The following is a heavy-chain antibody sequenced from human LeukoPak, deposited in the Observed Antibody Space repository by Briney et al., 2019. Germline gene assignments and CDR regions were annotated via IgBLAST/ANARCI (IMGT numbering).Heavy chain of an antibody. D-gene: IGHD6-13*01. CDR3: ATATAGHEDAFDI. CDR2: IIPIFGTA. V-gene: IGHV1-69*05. Sequence: SVKVSCKASGYTFTSYAISWVRQAPGQGLEWMGGIIPIFGTANYAQKFQGRVTITTDESTSTAYMELSSLRSEDTAVYYCATATAGHEDAFDIWGQGTMVTVSS. CDR1: GYTFTSYA. J-gene: IGHJ3*02.